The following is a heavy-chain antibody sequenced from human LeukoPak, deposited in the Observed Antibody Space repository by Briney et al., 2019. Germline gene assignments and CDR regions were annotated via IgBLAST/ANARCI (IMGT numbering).Heavy chain of an antibody. Sequence: SVKVSCKASGGTFSSYAISWVRQAPGQGLEWMGGIIPIFGTANYAQKFQGRVTITADESTSTAYMELSSLRSEDTALYYCARDVVPAARDDLNWFDPWGQGTLVTVSS. J-gene: IGHJ5*02. CDR1: GGTFSSYA. CDR3: ARDVVPAARDDLNWFDP. V-gene: IGHV1-69*13. D-gene: IGHD2-2*01. CDR2: IIPIFGTA.